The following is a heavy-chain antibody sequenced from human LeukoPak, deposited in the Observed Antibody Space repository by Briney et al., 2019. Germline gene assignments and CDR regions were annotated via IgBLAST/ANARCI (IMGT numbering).Heavy chain of an antibody. V-gene: IGHV3-30*18. Sequence: GGSLRLSGTASGYTFSNYGMHWVRQGPGKGLEWVAVISYDGSKVFYGDFVKGRFTISRDDSRDTVYLQMHSLRVEDMAVYYCAKDDAGLPDYWGQGTLVTVSS. CDR2: ISYDGSKV. D-gene: IGHD2-15*01. CDR1: GYTFSNYG. J-gene: IGHJ4*02. CDR3: AKDDAGLPDY.